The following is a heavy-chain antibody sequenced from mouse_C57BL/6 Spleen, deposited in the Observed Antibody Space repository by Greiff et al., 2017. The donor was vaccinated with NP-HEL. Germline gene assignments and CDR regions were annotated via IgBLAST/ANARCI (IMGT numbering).Heavy chain of an antibody. Sequence: QVQLQQSGAELVRPGASVTLSCKASGYTFTDYEMHWVKQTPVHGLEWIGAIDPETGGTAYNQKFKGKAILTADKSSSTAYMELRSLTSEDSAVYDCTRHYGSSYVGAMDYWGQGTSVTVSS. CDR3: TRHYGSSYVGAMDY. J-gene: IGHJ4*01. CDR1: GYTFTDYE. D-gene: IGHD1-1*01. V-gene: IGHV1-15*01. CDR2: IDPETGGT.